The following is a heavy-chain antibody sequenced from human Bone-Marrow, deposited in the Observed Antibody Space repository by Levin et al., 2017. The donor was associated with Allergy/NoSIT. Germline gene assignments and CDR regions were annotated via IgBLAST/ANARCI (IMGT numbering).Heavy chain of an antibody. CDR1: GFTFSSYA. CDR3: RSLGYCSSTSCPLYYMDV. CDR2: ISGSGGST. D-gene: IGHD2-2*01. J-gene: IGHJ6*03. V-gene: IGHV3-23*01. Sequence: GGSLRLSCAASGFTFSSYAMSWVRQAPGKGLEWVSAISGSGGSTYYADSVKGRFTISRDNSKNTLYLQMNSLRAEDTAVYYSRSLGYCSSTSCPLYYMDVWGKGTTVTVSS.